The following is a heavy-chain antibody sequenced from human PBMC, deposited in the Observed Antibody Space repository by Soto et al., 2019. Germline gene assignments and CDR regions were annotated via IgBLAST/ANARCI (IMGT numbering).Heavy chain of an antibody. CDR1: GGSISSGGYY. D-gene: IGHD3-22*01. CDR3: ARRFNIVGNDAFDI. V-gene: IGHV4-31*03. J-gene: IGHJ3*02. Sequence: QVQLQESGPGLVKPSQTLSLTCTVSGGSISSGGYYWSWIRQHPGKGLEWIGYIYYSGSTYYNPSLKSRVSISVDTSKNQFSLQLSSVTAAFTAVYYCARRFNIVGNDAFDIWGQGTMVTVSS. CDR2: IYYSGST.